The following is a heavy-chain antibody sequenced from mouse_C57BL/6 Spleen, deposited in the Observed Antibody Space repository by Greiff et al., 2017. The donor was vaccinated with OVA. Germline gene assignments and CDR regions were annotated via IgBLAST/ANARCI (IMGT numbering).Heavy chain of an antibody. Sequence: QVQLQQPGAELVKPGASVKMSCKASGYTFTSYWITWVKQRPGQGLEWIGDIYPGSGSTNYNEKFKSKATLTVDTSSSTAYMQLSSLTSVFSAFYYCARRLSGFFDYWGQGTTLTVSS. CDR2: IYPGSGST. V-gene: IGHV1-55*01. CDR3: ARRLSGFFDY. D-gene: IGHD2-2*01. CDR1: GYTFTSYW. J-gene: IGHJ2*01.